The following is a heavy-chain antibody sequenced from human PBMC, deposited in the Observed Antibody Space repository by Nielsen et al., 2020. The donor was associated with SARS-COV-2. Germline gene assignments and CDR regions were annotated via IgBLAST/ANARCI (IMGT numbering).Heavy chain of an antibody. CDR1: GFTFNNFG. CDR2: ISYEGSQK. CDR3: AKRRAVFMLTFGGEGAMDV. V-gene: IGHV3-30*18. D-gene: IGHD3-16*01. J-gene: IGHJ6*02. Sequence: RGSLRLSCAASGFTFNNFGFSWVRQAPGKGLEWVASISYEGSQKYYAESLTGRFTVSRDTSKNTVYLQMNSLSVEDTAVYHCAKRRAVFMLTFGGEGAMDVWGQGTTVSVSS.